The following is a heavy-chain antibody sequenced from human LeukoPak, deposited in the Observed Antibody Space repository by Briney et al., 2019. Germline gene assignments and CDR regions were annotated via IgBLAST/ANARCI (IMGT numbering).Heavy chain of an antibody. CDR3: ARVHYFDSSGYYSSTYYYYMDV. CDR1: GGSISNYY. CDR2: ISYSGST. J-gene: IGHJ6*03. V-gene: IGHV4-59*01. Sequence: SETLSLTCTVSGGSISNYYWTWIRQPPGKGLEWIGYISYSGSTKDNPSPKSRVTISIDTSKNQFSLKLSSVTAADTAVYYCARVHYFDSSGYYSSTYYYYMDVWGKGTTVTVSS. D-gene: IGHD3-22*01.